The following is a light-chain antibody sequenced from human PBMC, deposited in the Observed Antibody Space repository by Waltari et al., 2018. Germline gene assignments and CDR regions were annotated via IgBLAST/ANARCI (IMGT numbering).Light chain of an antibody. Sequence: QSVLTQPPSVSGATGQRVTIPCTGSGSDIGAGTDVNWYQQLPRAAPKLLIYGSTSRPLGVPDRFFGSTSGTSASLAITGLQAEDEADYYCQSYDTSLRVVFGGGTKLTVL. CDR2: GST. CDR1: GSDIGAGTD. V-gene: IGLV1-40*01. J-gene: IGLJ3*02. CDR3: QSYDTSLRVV.